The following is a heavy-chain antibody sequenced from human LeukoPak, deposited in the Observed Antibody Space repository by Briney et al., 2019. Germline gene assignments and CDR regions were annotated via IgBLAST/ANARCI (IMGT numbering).Heavy chain of an antibody. Sequence: KPGGSLRLSCAASGFTFSDYYMSWIRQAPGKGLGWVSYISSSGSTIYYADSVKGRFTISRDNAKNSLYLQMNSLRAEDTAVYYCARLVQQSYCSSTSCYLNWFDPWGQGTLVTVSS. D-gene: IGHD2-2*01. CDR2: ISSSGSTI. V-gene: IGHV3-11*04. CDR1: GFTFSDYY. CDR3: ARLVQQSYCSSTSCYLNWFDP. J-gene: IGHJ5*02.